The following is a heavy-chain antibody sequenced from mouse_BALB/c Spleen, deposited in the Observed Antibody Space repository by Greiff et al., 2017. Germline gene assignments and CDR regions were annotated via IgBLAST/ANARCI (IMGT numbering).Heavy chain of an antibody. Sequence: VQVVESGPGLVQPSQSLSITCTVSGFSLTSYGVHWVRQSPGKGLEWLGVIWSGGSTDYNAAFISRLSISKDNSKSQVFFKMNSLQANDTAIYYCARKGYRYGMLMDYWGQGTSVTVSS. V-gene: IGHV2-2*02. CDR1: GFSLTSYG. CDR3: ARKGYRYGMLMDY. J-gene: IGHJ4*01. D-gene: IGHD2-14*01. CDR2: IWSGGST.